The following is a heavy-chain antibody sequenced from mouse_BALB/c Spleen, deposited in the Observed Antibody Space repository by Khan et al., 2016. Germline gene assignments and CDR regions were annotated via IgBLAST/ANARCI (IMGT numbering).Heavy chain of an antibody. D-gene: IGHD4-1*01. CDR3: ARRTGAYYFDY. V-gene: IGHV5-12*02. J-gene: IGHJ2*01. Sequence: EVELVESGGGLVQPGGSLKLSCATSGFTFGDYYMYWVRQTPEKRLEWVAYISNGGGSTYYPDTVKGRFTISRDNAKNTLYLQMSRLKSEDTAMYYCARRTGAYYFDYWGQGTTLTVSS. CDR1: GFTFGDYY. CDR2: ISNGGGST.